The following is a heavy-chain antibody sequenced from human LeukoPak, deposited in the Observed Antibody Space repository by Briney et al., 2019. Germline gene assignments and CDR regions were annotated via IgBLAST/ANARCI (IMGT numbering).Heavy chain of an antibody. CDR3: ARRSVGGGERFDY. Sequence: KPSETLSLTCSVSGGSVSSGTYYWTWIRQPPGKGLEWIGYISYSGSTNYNPSLKSRVTISADTSKNQFSLKLGSVTAADTAVYYCARRSVGGGERFDYWGQGILVTVSS. J-gene: IGHJ4*02. CDR1: GGSVSSGTYY. D-gene: IGHD3-16*01. V-gene: IGHV4-61*01. CDR2: ISYSGST.